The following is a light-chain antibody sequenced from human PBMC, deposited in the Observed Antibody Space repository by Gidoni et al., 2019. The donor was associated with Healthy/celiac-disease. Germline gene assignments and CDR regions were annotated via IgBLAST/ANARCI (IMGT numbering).Light chain of an antibody. CDR1: QSISSW. V-gene: IGKV1-5*03. CDR2: KTS. Sequence: DIQMTQSPSTLSASVGDRVTITCRASQSISSWLAWYQQKPGKVPKVLIYKTSKLESGVPSTFSGSGAGTELTLTISSLQPDDSATYYCQQYNSYPLTFGGXTKVEIK. J-gene: IGKJ4*01. CDR3: QQYNSYPLT.